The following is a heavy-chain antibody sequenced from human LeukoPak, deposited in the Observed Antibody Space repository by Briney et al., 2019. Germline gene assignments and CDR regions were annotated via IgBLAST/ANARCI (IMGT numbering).Heavy chain of an antibody. CDR1: GGTFSSYA. J-gene: IGHJ4*02. D-gene: IGHD6-13*01. CDR3: ARGGIAAAGTD. Sequence: EASVKVSCKASGGTFSSYAITWVRQAPGQGLEWMGRIIPILTKANYAQKFQGRVTITADKSTSTAYMELSSLGSEDTAVYYCARGGIAAAGTDWGQGTLVTVSS. V-gene: IGHV1-69*04. CDR2: IIPILTKA.